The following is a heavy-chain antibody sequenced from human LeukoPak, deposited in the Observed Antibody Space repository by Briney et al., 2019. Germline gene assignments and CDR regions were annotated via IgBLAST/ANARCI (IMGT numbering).Heavy chain of an antibody. J-gene: IGHJ4*02. CDR2: INTDGSTT. Sequence: GGSLRLSCAGSGFTFSTYWMHWVRQAPGGGRVGVSGINTDGSTTSYADSVKGRFTISRDNAKNTLYLQMTSLRVEDTALYYCAKESGYDVDLEYWGQGALVTVSS. CDR1: GFTFSTYW. V-gene: IGHV3-74*01. D-gene: IGHD5-12*01. CDR3: AKESGYDVDLEY.